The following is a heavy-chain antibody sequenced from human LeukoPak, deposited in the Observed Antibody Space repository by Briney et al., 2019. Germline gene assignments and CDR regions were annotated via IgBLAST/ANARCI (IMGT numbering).Heavy chain of an antibody. CDR2: IRYDGSNK. V-gene: IGHV3-30*02. D-gene: IGHD3-3*01. Sequence: PGGSLRLSCAASGFTFSSYGMHWVRQAPGKGLEWVAFIRYDGSNKYYADSVKGRFTISRDNSKNTLYLQMNSLRAEDTAVYYCAKDHCYDFWSGRLDYWGQGTLVTASS. CDR1: GFTFSSYG. J-gene: IGHJ4*02. CDR3: AKDHCYDFWSGRLDY.